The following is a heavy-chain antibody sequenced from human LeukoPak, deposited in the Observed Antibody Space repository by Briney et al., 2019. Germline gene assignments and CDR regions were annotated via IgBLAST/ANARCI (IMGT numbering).Heavy chain of an antibody. V-gene: IGHV3-33*01. CDR2: IWYDGSNK. CDR3: ARDDYGDSYYYFDY. D-gene: IGHD4-17*01. CDR1: GFTFSSYG. Sequence: GGSLRLSCAASGFTFSSYGMHWVRQAPGKGLEWVAVIWYDGSNKFYADSVKGRFTISRDNSKNTLYLQMNSLRAEDTAVYYCARDDYGDSYYYFDYWGQGTLVTVSS. J-gene: IGHJ4*02.